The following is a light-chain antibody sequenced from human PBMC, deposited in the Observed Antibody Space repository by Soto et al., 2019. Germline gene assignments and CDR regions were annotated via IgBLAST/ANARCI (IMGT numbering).Light chain of an antibody. Sequence: DIVMTQSPDSLAVSLGERATIHCKSRQSVLYSSNNKNYLAWYQQKPGQPPKLLSYWASTRESGVPDRFSGSGSGTDFTLTISSVEAEEGKVYPCPQSSCVPREFAGGTKVDIK. V-gene: IGKV4-1*01. CDR3: PQSSCVPRE. CDR1: QSVLYSSNNKNY. J-gene: IGKJ4*02. CDR2: WAS.